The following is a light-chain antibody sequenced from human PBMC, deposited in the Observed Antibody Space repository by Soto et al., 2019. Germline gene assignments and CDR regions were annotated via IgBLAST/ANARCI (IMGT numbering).Light chain of an antibody. Sequence: DIQITQSPSTLSGSVGDRVTSTFRASQTISSWLAWYQQKPGKAPKLLIYKASTLKSGVPSRFSGSGSGTEFTLTISSLQPDDFATYYCQNYNSYSEACGQGTKGDIK. CDR2: KAS. CDR1: QTISSW. J-gene: IGKJ1*01. V-gene: IGKV1-5*03. CDR3: QNYNSYSEA.